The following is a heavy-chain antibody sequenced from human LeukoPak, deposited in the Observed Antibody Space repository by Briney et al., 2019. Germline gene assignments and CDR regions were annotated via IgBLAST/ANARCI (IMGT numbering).Heavy chain of an antibody. CDR3: ATKYYFDS. V-gene: IGHV3-53*01. J-gene: IGHJ4*02. Sequence: GGSLRLSCAASGFTFSSYWMSWVRQAPGKGLEWVSVIYSGGTTYYADSVKGRFTISRDNSRNTVYLQMNSLRAEDTAVYYCATKYYFDSWGQGTLVTVSS. CDR1: GFTFSSYW. CDR2: IYSGGTT.